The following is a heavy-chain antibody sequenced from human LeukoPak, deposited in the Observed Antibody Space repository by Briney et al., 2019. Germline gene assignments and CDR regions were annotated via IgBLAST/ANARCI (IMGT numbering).Heavy chain of an antibody. CDR1: GFTFTIFG. CDR3: ARTYDCGRGPPGDAFDN. Sequence: GGSLRPSCAASGFTFTIFGLNWVRQAPGKVPEWVSYIDARSGITYYADSVQGRFTISRDNAQESVFLQMNSLRADDTAVYYCARTYDCGRGPPGDAFDNWGPGTLVTVSS. V-gene: IGHV3-48*01. J-gene: IGHJ3*02. D-gene: IGHD3-3*01. CDR2: IDARSGIT.